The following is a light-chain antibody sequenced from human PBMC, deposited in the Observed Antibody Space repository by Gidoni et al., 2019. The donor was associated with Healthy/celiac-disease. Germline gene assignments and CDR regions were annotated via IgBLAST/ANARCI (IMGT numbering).Light chain of an antibody. CDR3: QAWDSSTYV. CDR1: KVGDKY. V-gene: IGLV3-1*01. J-gene: IGLJ1*01. Sequence: SYELTQPPSVSVSPGQTASITCSGDKVGDKYAGWYQQKPGQSPVLVIYQDSKRPSGIPERFSGSNSGNTATLTISGTQAMDEADYYCQAWDSSTYVFGTGTKVTVL. CDR2: QDS.